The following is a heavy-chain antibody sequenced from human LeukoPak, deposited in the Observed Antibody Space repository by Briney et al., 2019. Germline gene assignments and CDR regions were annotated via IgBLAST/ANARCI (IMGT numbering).Heavy chain of an antibody. CDR2: ISGSGGST. V-gene: IGHV3-23*01. D-gene: IGHD3-16*01. CDR3: ARSVLGRCFDY. J-gene: IGHJ4*02. Sequence: GGSLRLSCAASGFTFSSYAMHWVRQAPGKGLEWVSAISGSGGSTYYADSVKGRFTISRDNSKNTLYLQMNSLRAEDTAVYYCARSVLGRCFDYWGQGTLVTVSS. CDR1: GFTFSSYA.